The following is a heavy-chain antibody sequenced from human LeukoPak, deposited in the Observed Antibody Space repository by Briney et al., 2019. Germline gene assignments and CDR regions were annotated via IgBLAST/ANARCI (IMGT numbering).Heavy chain of an antibody. CDR2: IYYSGST. CDR3: ARGPLIAVSGFDY. V-gene: IGHV4-59*01. D-gene: IGHD6-19*01. CDR1: GGSISSYY. Sequence: PSETLSLTCTVSGGSISSYYWSWLRQPPGKGLVWIGDIYYSGSTNYNPSLKSLVTISVDTSKNQFSLKLSSVTAADTAVYYCARGPLIAVSGFDYWGQGTLVTVSS. J-gene: IGHJ4*02.